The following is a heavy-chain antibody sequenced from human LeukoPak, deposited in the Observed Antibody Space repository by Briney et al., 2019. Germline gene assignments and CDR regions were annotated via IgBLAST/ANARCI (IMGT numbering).Heavy chain of an antibody. CDR2: IMQDGSDK. CDR3: ARVLGGVSGYFFDY. D-gene: IGHD3-10*01. Sequence: GGSLRLSCAASGFTFSNYWMSWVRQAPGKGLEWVANIMQDGSDKSYVDSVKGRFTISRDNAKNSLYLQMNSLRAEDMAAYYCARVLGGVSGYFFDYWGQGALVTVSS. J-gene: IGHJ4*02. V-gene: IGHV3-7*01. CDR1: GFTFSNYW.